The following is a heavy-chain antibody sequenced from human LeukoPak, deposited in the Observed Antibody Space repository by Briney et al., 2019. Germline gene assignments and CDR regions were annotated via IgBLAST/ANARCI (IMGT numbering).Heavy chain of an antibody. D-gene: IGHD4-17*01. J-gene: IGHJ4*02. V-gene: IGHV3-74*01. CDR2: INTDGSST. Sequence: GGSLRLSCAASGFTFNSYWMHWVRQAPGKGLLWVSRINTDGSSTHYADSVKGRLTISRDNAKNMLYLQMNGLRAEDTAVYYCARVTTTVLYGDWGQGTLVTVSS. CDR3: ARVTTTVLYGD. CDR1: GFTFNSYW.